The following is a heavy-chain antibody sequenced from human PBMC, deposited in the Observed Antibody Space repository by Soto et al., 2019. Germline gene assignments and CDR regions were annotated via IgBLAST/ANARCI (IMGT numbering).Heavy chain of an antibody. D-gene: IGHD1-26*01. Sequence: QVQLVESGGGVVQPGRSLRLSCAASGFTFSSYGMHWVRQAPGKGLEWVAVISYDGSNKYYADSVKGRFTISRDNSKNTLYLQMNSLRAEDTAVYYCAKDGRALFDYWGQGTLVTVSS. V-gene: IGHV3-30*18. CDR3: AKDGRALFDY. CDR2: ISYDGSNK. J-gene: IGHJ4*02. CDR1: GFTFSSYG.